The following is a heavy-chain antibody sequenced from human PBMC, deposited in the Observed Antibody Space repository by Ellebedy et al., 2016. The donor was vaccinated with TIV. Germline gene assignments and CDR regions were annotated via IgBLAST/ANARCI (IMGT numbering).Heavy chain of an antibody. CDR2: IYYSGST. V-gene: IGHV4-39*01. CDR1: GGSISSSSYY. CDR3: ARPGEYSSGWYGWWFDP. D-gene: IGHD6-19*01. Sequence: MPSETLSLTCTVSGGSISSSSYYWGWIRQPPGTGLEWIGSIYYSGSTYYNPSLKSRVTISVDTSKNQFSLKLSSVTAADTAVYYCARPGEYSSGWYGWWFDPWGQGTLVTVSS. J-gene: IGHJ5*02.